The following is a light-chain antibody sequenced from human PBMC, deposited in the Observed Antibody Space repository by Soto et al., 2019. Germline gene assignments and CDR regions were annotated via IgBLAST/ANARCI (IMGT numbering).Light chain of an antibody. J-gene: IGKJ2*01. CDR2: GIS. CDR3: QQYSTLPHT. CDR1: RSVTNMF. V-gene: IGKV3-20*01. Sequence: ENVLTQSPGILSLSPGERATLSCRASRSVTNMFFAWYQQIPGQAPRLLIYGISNRATGIPDRFSGSGSGTDFTLTISRLEPEDFVVYYCQQYSTLPHTFGQGTKLEV.